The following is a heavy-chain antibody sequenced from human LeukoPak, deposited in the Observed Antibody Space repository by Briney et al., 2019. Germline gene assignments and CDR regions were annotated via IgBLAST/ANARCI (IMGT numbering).Heavy chain of an antibody. CDR1: GGSFSGYY. V-gene: IGHV4-34*01. D-gene: IGHD1-26*01. CDR3: ARARDTTSGSNWFDP. CDR2: INHSGST. Sequence: SETLSLTCAVYGGSFSGYYWSWIRQPPGKGLEWIGEINHSGSTNYNPSLKSRVTISVDTSKNQFSLKLSSVTAADTAVYYCARARDTTSGSNWFDPWGQGTLVTVSP. J-gene: IGHJ5*02.